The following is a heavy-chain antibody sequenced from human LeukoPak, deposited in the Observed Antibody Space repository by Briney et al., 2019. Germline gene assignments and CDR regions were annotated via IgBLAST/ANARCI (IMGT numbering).Heavy chain of an antibody. V-gene: IGHV3-49*04. CDR3: ARDLRAVAHDFDC. Sequence: PGGSLRLSCAASGFPFSSYAMSWVRQAPGKGLEWVGFIRSKAYGGTAEYAASVKGRFTISRDDSENIAYVEMNSLKSEDTAVYYCARDLRAVAHDFDCWGQGTLVTVSS. CDR2: IRSKAYGGTA. CDR1: GFPFSSYA. J-gene: IGHJ4*02. D-gene: IGHD6-19*01.